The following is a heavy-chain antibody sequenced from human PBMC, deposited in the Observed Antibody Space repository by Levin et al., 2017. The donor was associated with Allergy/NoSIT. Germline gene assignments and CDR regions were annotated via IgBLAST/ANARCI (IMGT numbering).Heavy chain of an antibody. V-gene: IGHV1-8*01. CDR3: ARGSQYCTGDKCYSGGFDP. D-gene: IGHD2-15*01. CDR2: VNPKSGNT. Sequence: GESLKISCKASGFTFTTYDFNWVRQAPGQGFEWMGWVNPKSGNTGYAQKFQGRVTMTRDTSTSTVYMELSSLSSEDTAVYFGARGSQYCTGDKCYSGGFDPWGQGTLVTVSS. J-gene: IGHJ5*02. CDR1: GFTFTTYD.